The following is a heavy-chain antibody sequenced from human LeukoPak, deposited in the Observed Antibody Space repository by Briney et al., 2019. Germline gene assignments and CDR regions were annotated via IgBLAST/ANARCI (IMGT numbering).Heavy chain of an antibody. D-gene: IGHD3-3*01. J-gene: IGHJ5*02. CDR3: ARVGADFDFWSGYYKRGRWFDP. CDR2: IIPIFGTA. V-gene: IGHV1-69*13. Sequence: GASVKVSCKASGGTFSSYAISWLRQAPGQGLEWMGGIIPIFGTANYAQKFQGTVTINADESTSNAYMELSSLRSEDTAVYYCARVGADFDFWSGYYKRGRWFDPWGQGTLVTVSS. CDR1: GGTFSSYA.